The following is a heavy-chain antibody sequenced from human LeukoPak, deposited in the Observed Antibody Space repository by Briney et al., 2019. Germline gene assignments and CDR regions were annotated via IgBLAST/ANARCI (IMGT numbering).Heavy chain of an antibody. D-gene: IGHD3-22*01. CDR1: GYTLTELS. V-gene: IGHV1-24*01. Sequence: ALVKVSCKVSGYTLTELSMHWVRQAPGKGLEWMGGFDPEDGETIYAQKFQGRVTMTEDTSTDTAYMELSSLRSEDTAVYYCATVIGGGVYDSTRLGSYYFDYWGQGTLVTVSS. CDR2: FDPEDGET. CDR3: ATVIGGGVYDSTRLGSYYFDY. J-gene: IGHJ4*02.